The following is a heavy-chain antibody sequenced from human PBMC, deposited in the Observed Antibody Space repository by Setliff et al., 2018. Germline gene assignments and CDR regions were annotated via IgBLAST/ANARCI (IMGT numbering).Heavy chain of an antibody. CDR3: ARGKERITMIVVVTSGAFDI. V-gene: IGHV4-34*01. CDR2: INHSRST. Sequence: SETLSLTCAVYGGSFSGYYWSWIRQPPGKGLEWIGEINHSRSTNYNPSLKSRVTISVDTSKNQFSLKLSSVTAADTAVYYCARGKERITMIVVVTSGAFDIWGQGTMVTVSS. CDR1: GGSFSGYY. D-gene: IGHD3-22*01. J-gene: IGHJ3*02.